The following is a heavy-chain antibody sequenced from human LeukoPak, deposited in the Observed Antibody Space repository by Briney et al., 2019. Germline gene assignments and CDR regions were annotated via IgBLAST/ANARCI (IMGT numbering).Heavy chain of an antibody. CDR2: INTDGRST. V-gene: IGHV3-74*01. CDR3: VTGDIAVIVLGVGLVY. J-gene: IGHJ4*02. Sequence: QSGGSLRLSCAASGFTFRTYWMHWVRQAPGKGLVWVSRINTDGRSTSYADSVKGRFTVSRDNSKDTLYLQMNSLRTDDTAVYYCVTGDIAVIVLGVGLVYWGQGTLVTVSS. CDR1: GFTFRTYW. D-gene: IGHD2/OR15-2a*01.